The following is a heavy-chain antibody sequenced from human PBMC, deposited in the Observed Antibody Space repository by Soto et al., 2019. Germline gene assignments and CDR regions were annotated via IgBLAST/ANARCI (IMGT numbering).Heavy chain of an antibody. D-gene: IGHD3-22*01. CDR2: IYYSGST. V-gene: IGHV4-31*03. Sequence: QVQLQESGPGLVKPSQTLSLTCTVSGGSISSGGYYWSWIRQHPGKGLEWIGYIYYSGSTYYNPSLQGRVTISVDTSKNQFSLKLSSVTAADTAVYYCAIYDSSGSRGFQHWGQGTLVTVSS. CDR1: GGSISSGGYY. CDR3: AIYDSSGSRGFQH. J-gene: IGHJ1*01.